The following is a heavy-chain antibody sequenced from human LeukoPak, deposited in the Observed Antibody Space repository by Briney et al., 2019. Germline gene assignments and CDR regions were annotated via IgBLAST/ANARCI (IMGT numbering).Heavy chain of an antibody. J-gene: IGHJ4*02. CDR2: INWNGGST. V-gene: IGHV3-20*04. CDR3: ARGRYYYDSSGYPQFDY. CDR1: GFTFDDYG. D-gene: IGHD3-22*01. Sequence: GGSLRLSCAASGFTFDDYGMSWVRQAPGKGLEWVSGINWNGGSTGYADSVKGRFTISRDNAKNSLYLQMNSLRAEDTALYYCARGRYYYDSSGYPQFDYWGQGTLVTVSS.